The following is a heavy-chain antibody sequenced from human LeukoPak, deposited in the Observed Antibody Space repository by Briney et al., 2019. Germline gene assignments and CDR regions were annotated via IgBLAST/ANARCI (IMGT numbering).Heavy chain of an antibody. V-gene: IGHV4-59*01. CDR3: ARVDLDYGGNSNLHFDY. CDR1: GDSIRTSF. D-gene: IGHD4-23*01. J-gene: IGHJ4*02. Sequence: PSETLSLTCTVSGDSIRTSFWSWIRQPPGKGLEWIAYVHYSESANYNPSLKSRVTISVDTSKNQFSLKLSSVTAADTAVYYCARVDLDYGGNSNLHFDYWGQGTLVTVSS. CDR2: VHYSESA.